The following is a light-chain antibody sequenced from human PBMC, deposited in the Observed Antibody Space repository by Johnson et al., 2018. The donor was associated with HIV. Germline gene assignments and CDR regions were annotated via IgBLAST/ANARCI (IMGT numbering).Light chain of an antibody. CDR2: QDS. V-gene: IGLV3-1*01. CDR1: KLGDKY. Sequence: TQPPSVSVSPGQTASITCSGDKLGDKYACWYQQKPGQSPVLVIYQDSKRPSGIPDRFSGSKSGTSATLGITGLQTGDEADYYCGTWDSSLSAGRVFGTGTKVTVL. J-gene: IGLJ1*01. CDR3: GTWDSSLSAGRV.